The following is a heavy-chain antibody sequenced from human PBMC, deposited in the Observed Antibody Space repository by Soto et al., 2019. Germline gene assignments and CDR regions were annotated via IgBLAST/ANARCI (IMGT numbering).Heavy chain of an antibody. CDR2: IYYSGST. CDR3: ARALMATIIHDY. Sequence: SETLSLTCTVSGGSISSYYWSWIRQPPGKGLEWIGYIYYSGSTNYNPSLKSRVTISVDTSKNQFSLKLSSVTAADTAVDYCARALMATIIHDYWGQGTLVTVSS. D-gene: IGHD5-12*01. CDR1: GGSISSYY. V-gene: IGHV4-59*01. J-gene: IGHJ4*02.